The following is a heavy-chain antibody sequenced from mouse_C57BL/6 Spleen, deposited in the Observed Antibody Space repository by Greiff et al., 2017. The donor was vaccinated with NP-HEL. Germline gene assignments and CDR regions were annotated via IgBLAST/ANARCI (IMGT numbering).Heavy chain of an antibody. CDR1: GYTFTSYW. V-gene: IGHV1-52*01. D-gene: IGHD2-4*01. CDR3: ARRYDYDGYYFDY. Sequence: QVQLQQSGAELVRPGSSVKLSCKASGYTFTSYWMHWVKQRPIQGLEWIGNIDPSDSETHYNQKFKDKATLTVDKSSSTAYMQLSSLTSEDSAVYYCARRYDYDGYYFDYWGQGTTLTVSS. CDR2: IDPSDSET. J-gene: IGHJ2*01.